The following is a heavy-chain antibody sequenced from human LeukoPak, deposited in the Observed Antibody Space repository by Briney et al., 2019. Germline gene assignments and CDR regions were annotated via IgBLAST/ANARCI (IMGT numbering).Heavy chain of an antibody. Sequence: GGSLRLSCAASRFTFSTYAMTWVRQAPGKGLEWVSVISGSGGSTYYADSVKGRFTLSRDNSQNTLYLQMNSLRAEDTAVYYCAKSTGGVVVVAADYWGQGTLVTVSS. D-gene: IGHD2-15*01. V-gene: IGHV3-23*01. CDR1: RFTFSTYA. CDR2: ISGSGGST. CDR3: AKSTGGVVVVAADY. J-gene: IGHJ4*02.